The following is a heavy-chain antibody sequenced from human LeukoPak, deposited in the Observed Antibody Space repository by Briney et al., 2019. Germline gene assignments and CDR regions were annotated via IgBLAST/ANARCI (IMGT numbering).Heavy chain of an antibody. V-gene: IGHV4-39*01. CDR2: IYYSGST. Sequence: PSETPSLTCTVSGGSISSSSYYWGWIRQPPGTGLEWIGSIYYSGSTYYNPSLKSRVTISVDTSKNQFSLKLSSVTAADTAVYYCARQDRVTYNWFDPWGQGTLVTVSS. CDR1: GGSISSSSYY. D-gene: IGHD2-21*02. J-gene: IGHJ5*02. CDR3: ARQDRVTYNWFDP.